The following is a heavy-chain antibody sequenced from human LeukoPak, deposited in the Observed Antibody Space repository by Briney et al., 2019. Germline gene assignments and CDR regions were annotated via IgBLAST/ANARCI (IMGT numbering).Heavy chain of an antibody. J-gene: IGHJ5*02. V-gene: IGHV4-4*07. D-gene: IGHD3-16*01. CDR1: GGSMNDYY. CDR2: IHTSWTT. CDR3: ARGDYYDGGGRNWFDP. Sequence: SETLSLTCTVSGGSMNDYYWSFIRQPAGKGLEWIGRIHTSWTTYFNPSLKSRATMSVDTSKNQFSLRLTSMTAADTAVYFCARGDYYDGGGRNWFDPWGQGTLVTVSP.